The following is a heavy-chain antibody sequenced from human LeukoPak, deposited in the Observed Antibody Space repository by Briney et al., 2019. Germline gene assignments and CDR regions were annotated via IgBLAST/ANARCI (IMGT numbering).Heavy chain of an antibody. J-gene: IGHJ4*02. CDR2: INSDGSST. V-gene: IGHV3-74*01. D-gene: IGHD2-8*01. CDR3: ARSLVYAAFDY. Sequence: PGGSLRLSCAASGFTFSSYWMHWVRQAPGKGLVWVSRINSDGSSTSYADSVKGRFTISRDNAKNTLYLQMNSLRAEDTAVCYCARSLVYAAFDYWGQGTLVTVSS. CDR1: GFTFSSYW.